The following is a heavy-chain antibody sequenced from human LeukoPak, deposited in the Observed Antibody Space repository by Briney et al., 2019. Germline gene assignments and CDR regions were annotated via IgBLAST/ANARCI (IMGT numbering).Heavy chain of an antibody. Sequence: GGSLRLSCAASGFTFSSYWMSWVRQAPGKGLEWVANIKQDGSEKYYVDSVKGRFTISRNNAKNSLYLQMNSLRAEDTAVYYCARTLGGSYYDYWGQGTLVTVSS. CDR3: ARTLGGSYYDY. D-gene: IGHD1-26*01. CDR1: GFTFSSYW. J-gene: IGHJ4*02. V-gene: IGHV3-7*01. CDR2: IKQDGSEK.